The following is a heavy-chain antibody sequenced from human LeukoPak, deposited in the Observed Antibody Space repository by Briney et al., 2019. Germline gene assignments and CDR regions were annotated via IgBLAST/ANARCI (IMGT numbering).Heavy chain of an antibody. Sequence: ASVKVSCKVSGYTLTELSMHWVRQAPGKGLEWMGGFDPEDGETIYARKFQGRVTMTEDTSTDTAYMELSSLRSEDTAEYYCATGSGYYGSGSYFWFDPWGQGTLVTVSS. V-gene: IGHV1-24*01. CDR2: FDPEDGET. D-gene: IGHD3-10*01. J-gene: IGHJ5*02. CDR3: ATGSGYYGSGSYFWFDP. CDR1: GYTLTELS.